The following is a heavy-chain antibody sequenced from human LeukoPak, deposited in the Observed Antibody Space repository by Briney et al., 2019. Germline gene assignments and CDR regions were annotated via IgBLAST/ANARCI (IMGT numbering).Heavy chain of an antibody. D-gene: IGHD6-13*01. J-gene: IGHJ4*02. CDR1: GFTFSSYW. Sequence: GGSLRLSCAASGFTFSSYWMSWVRQAPGKGLEWVANIKQVGSEKYYVDSVKGRFTISRDNAKNSLYLQMNSLRAEDTAVYYCARDRSKAAAAPQDYWGQGTLVTVSS. CDR3: ARDRSKAAAAPQDY. V-gene: IGHV3-7*01. CDR2: IKQVGSEK.